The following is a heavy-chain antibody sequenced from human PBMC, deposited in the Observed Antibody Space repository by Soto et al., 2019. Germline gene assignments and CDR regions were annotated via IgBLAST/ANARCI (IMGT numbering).Heavy chain of an antibody. V-gene: IGHV1-69*06. D-gene: IGHD3-22*01. J-gene: IGHJ6*02. CDR3: ARVDSSGYYPHYYGMDV. CDR1: GGTFSSYA. Sequence: QVQLVQSGAEVKKPGSSVKDSCKASGGTFSSYAISWVRQAPGQGLEWMGGIIPIFGTANYAQKFQGRVTITADKSTSTAYMELSSLRSEDTAVYYCARVDSSGYYPHYYGMDVWGQGTTVTVSS. CDR2: IIPIFGTA.